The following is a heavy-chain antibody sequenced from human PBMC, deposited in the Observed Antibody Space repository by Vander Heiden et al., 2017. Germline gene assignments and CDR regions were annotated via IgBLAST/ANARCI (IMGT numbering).Heavy chain of an antibody. V-gene: IGHV3-21*01. CDR1: AFTFSTYS. Sequence: EVQLVESGGGLVKPGGSRILPCAASAFTFSTYSMNWVRQAPGKGLEWVSSISSSSSYIFYADSVKGRFTISRDNAKNSLYLQMNSLRAEDTAVYYCAREDYGDWGGMDVWGQGTTVTVSS. CDR3: AREDYGDWGGMDV. J-gene: IGHJ6*02. CDR2: ISSSSSYI. D-gene: IGHD4-17*01.